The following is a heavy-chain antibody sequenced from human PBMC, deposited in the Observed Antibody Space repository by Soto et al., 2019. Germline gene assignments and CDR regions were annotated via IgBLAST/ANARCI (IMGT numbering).Heavy chain of an antibody. V-gene: IGHV4-39*01. D-gene: IGHD1-1*01. CDR3: ARHGPLTNNWNQLNY. CDR1: GGSISRSPYY. CDR2: IYYNGNT. Sequence: LSLTCTVSGGSISRSPYYWAWIRQPPGKGLQWIGNIYYNGNTFYNPSLKSRVTISIDTSKSQFSLGLSSVTASDTAVYYCARHGPLTNNWNQLNYWGQGTLVTVSS. J-gene: IGHJ4*02.